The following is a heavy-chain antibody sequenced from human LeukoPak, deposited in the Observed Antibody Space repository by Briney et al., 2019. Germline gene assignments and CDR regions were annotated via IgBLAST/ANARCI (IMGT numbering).Heavy chain of an antibody. D-gene: IGHD3-22*01. CDR3: AREDTDRSGYHSRFDP. CDR1: GFTFSSYG. CDR2: IRYDGSNK. Sequence: PGGSLRLSCAASGFTFSSYGMHWVRQAPGKGLEWVAFIRYDGSNKYYADSVKGRFTISRDNSKNTLYLQMNSLRAEDTAVYYCAREDTDRSGYHSRFDPWGQGTLVTVSS. V-gene: IGHV3-30*02. J-gene: IGHJ5*02.